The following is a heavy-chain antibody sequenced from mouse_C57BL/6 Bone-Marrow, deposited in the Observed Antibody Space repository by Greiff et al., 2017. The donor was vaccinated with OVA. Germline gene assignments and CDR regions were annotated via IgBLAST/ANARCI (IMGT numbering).Heavy chain of an antibody. D-gene: IGHD2-5*01. CDR1: GYTFTSYW. V-gene: IGHV1-64*01. CDR3: AVYSNYVESLVYAMDY. J-gene: IGHJ4*01. Sequence: QVQLQQPGAELVKPGASVTLSCKASGYTFTSYWMHWVKQRPGQGLEWIGMIHPNSGSTNYNEKLKSKATLTVDKSSSTAYMQLSSLTSEDSAVYYCAVYSNYVESLVYAMDYWGQGTSVTVSS. CDR2: IHPNSGST.